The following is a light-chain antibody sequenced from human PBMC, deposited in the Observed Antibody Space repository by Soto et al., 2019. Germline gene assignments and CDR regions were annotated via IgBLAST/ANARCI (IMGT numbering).Light chain of an antibody. J-gene: IGKJ4*01. V-gene: IGKV3-20*01. CDR1: QSVSSSY. CDR2: GAS. CDR3: QQYGSLLT. Sequence: EIVLPPSRATLSFSPGERATVSCRASQSVSSSYLAWYQQKPGQAPRLLIYGASSRATGIPDRFSGSGSGTDFTLTISRLEPEDFAVYYCQQYGSLLTFGGGTKVDIK.